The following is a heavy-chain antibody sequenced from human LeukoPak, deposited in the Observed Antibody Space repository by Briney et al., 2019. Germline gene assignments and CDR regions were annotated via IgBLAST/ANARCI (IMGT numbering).Heavy chain of an antibody. V-gene: IGHV4-59*08. D-gene: IGHD6-19*01. J-gene: IGHJ4*02. CDR1: GGSISSYY. CDR3: ARLYSSGWYYFDY. CDR2: IYYSGST. Sequence: PSETLSLTFTVSGGSISSYYWSWIRQPPGKGLEWIGYIYYSGSTNYNPSLKSRVTISVDTSKNQFSLKLSSVTAADTAVYYCARLYSSGWYYFDYWGQGTLVTVSS.